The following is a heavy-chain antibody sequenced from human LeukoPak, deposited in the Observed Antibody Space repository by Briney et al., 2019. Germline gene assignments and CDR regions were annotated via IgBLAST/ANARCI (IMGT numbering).Heavy chain of an antibody. CDR3: VSCGTTTCIIRFDH. Sequence: GGSLRLSCAPSGFTPSRDWMNWVREAPGEGQESVASIKEDGSEKSYVDSVKGRFHISRDNAKNSLYLQMNSLRAEDTAVYYCVSCGTTTCIIRFDHWGQGTLVTVSS. CDR2: IKEDGSEK. CDR1: GFTPSRDW. J-gene: IGHJ4*02. D-gene: IGHD2-2*01. V-gene: IGHV3-7*01.